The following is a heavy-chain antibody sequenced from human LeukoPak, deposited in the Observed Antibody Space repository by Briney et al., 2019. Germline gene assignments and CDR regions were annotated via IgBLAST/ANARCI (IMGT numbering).Heavy chain of an antibody. J-gene: IGHJ4*02. CDR1: GGSISSYY. V-gene: IGHV4-59*01. CDR3: ASSPIRYFDWLSSYYFDY. CDR2: IYYSGST. Sequence: SETLSLTCTVSGGSISSYYWSWTRQPPGKGLEWIGYIYYSGSTNYNPSLKSRVTISVDTSKNQFSLKLSSVTAADTAVYYCASSPIRYFDWLSSYYFDYWGQGTLVTVSS. D-gene: IGHD3-9*01.